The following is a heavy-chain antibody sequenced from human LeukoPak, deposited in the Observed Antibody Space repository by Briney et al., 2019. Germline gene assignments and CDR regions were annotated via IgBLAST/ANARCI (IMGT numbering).Heavy chain of an antibody. J-gene: IGHJ4*02. V-gene: IGHV3-48*04. Sequence: PGGSLRLSCAASGFTFSSYAVSWVRQAPGKGLEWVSYISSSGSTIYYADSVKGRFTISRDNAKNSLYLQMNSLRAEDTAVYYCARGLAAAGTRGPYWGQGTLVTVSS. CDR1: GFTFSSYA. CDR2: ISSSGSTI. D-gene: IGHD6-13*01. CDR3: ARGLAAAGTRGPY.